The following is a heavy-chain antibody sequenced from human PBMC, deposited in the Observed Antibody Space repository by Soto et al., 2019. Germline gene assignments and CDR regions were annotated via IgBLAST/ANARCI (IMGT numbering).Heavy chain of an antibody. CDR3: ARDDILTGYLVDYYYYGMDV. CDR2: ISAYNGNT. D-gene: IGHD3-9*01. Sequence: QVQLVQSGAEVKKPGASVKVSCKASGYTFTSYGISWVRQAPGQGLEWMGWISAYNGNTNYAQKLQGRVTMTTDTPTSTAYMELRSLRSDDPAVYYCARDDILTGYLVDYYYYGMDVWGQGTTVTVPS. V-gene: IGHV1-18*01. J-gene: IGHJ6*02. CDR1: GYTFTSYG.